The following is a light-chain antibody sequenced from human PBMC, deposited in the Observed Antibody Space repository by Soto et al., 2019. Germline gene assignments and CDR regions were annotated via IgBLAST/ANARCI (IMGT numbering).Light chain of an antibody. CDR3: QKCKVAPFT. CDR2: AAS. Sequence: DIQMTQSPSSLSAFVGDRVTFTCRASQDIGNFLAWYQQKPGKVPKLLIYAASTLQSGVPSRFSGSGSGTDFTLTISSLQPEDVATYYCQKCKVAPFTFGGGTKV. CDR1: QDIGNF. J-gene: IGKJ4*01. V-gene: IGKV1-27*01.